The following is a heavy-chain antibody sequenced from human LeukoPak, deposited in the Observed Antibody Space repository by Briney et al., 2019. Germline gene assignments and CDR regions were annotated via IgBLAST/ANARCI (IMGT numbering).Heavy chain of an antibody. Sequence: KPGGSLRLSCAASGFTFSDYYMSWIRQAPGKGLEWVSYISTTSSYTDYADSVKGRFTISRDNAKNLLYLQMNSLRPDDTAVYYCARVKVRPSSGWFDAFDIWGQGTMVTVSS. D-gene: IGHD6-19*01. J-gene: IGHJ3*02. CDR3: ARVKVRPSSGWFDAFDI. CDR1: GFTFSDYY. V-gene: IGHV3-11*05. CDR2: ISTTSSYT.